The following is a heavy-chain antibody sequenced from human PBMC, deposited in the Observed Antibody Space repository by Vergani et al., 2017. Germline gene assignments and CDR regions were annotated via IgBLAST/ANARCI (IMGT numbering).Heavy chain of an antibody. J-gene: IGHJ5*02. Sequence: QVQLQQWGAGLLKPSATLSLTCAVYGGSFSGYYWSWIRQPPGKGLEWIGEINHSGSTNYNPSLKSRVTISVDTSKNQFSLKLSSVTAADTAVYYCARVIEGNWFDPWGQGTLVTVSS. CDR1: GGSFSGYY. CDR2: INHSGST. CDR3: ARVIEGNWFDP. V-gene: IGHV4-34*01.